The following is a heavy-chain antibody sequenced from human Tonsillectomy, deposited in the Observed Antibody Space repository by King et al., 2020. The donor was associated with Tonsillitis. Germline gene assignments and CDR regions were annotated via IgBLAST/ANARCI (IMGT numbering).Heavy chain of an antibody. D-gene: IGHD3-3*01. CDR2: ISAYNGNT. J-gene: IGHJ6*02. CDR1: GYTFTSYG. V-gene: IGHV1-18*01. Sequence: VQLVESGAEVKKPGASVKVSCKASGYTFTSYGISWVRKAPGQGLEWMGWISAYNGNTNYAQKLQGRVTMTTDTSTSTAYMELRSLRSDDTAVYYCAREYYDFWKADYYYYGMDVWGQGTTVTVSS. CDR3: AREYYDFWKADYYYYGMDV.